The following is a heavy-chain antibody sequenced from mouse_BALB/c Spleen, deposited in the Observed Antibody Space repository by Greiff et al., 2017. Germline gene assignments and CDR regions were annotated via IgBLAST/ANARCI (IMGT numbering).Heavy chain of an antibody. Sequence: VMLVESGPELVKPGASVKISCKASGYAFSSSWMNWVKQRPGQGLEWIGRIYPGDGDTNYNGKFKGKATLTADKSSSTAYMQLSSLTSVDSAVYFCARHGYDYAMDYWGQGTSVTVSS. V-gene: IGHV1-82*01. D-gene: IGHD1-2*01. CDR1: GYAFSSSW. J-gene: IGHJ4*01. CDR2: IYPGDGDT. CDR3: ARHGYDYAMDY.